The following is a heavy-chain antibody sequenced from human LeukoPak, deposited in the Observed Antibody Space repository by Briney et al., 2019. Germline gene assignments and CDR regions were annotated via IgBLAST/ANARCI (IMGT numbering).Heavy chain of an antibody. CDR1: GITSEFTFSDYE. CDR2: ISSSGSTK. Sequence: SGGSLRLSCAVSGITSEFTFSDYEMYWVRQAPGKGLEWVSYISSSGSTKYYADSVKGRFTISRDNAKNSLFLQMNSLRAEDTAVYYCATMTVASAFDYWGQGSQVTVSS. CDR3: ATMTVASAFDY. V-gene: IGHV3-48*03. D-gene: IGHD6-19*01. J-gene: IGHJ4*02.